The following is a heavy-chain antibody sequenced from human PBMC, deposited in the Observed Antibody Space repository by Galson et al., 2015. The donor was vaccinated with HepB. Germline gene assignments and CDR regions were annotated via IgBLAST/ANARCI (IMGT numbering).Heavy chain of an antibody. J-gene: IGHJ4*02. CDR1: GYTLTELS. CDR3: ATGLDRYFDY. D-gene: IGHD1-1*01. Sequence: SCKVSGYTLTELSIHWVRQAPGKGLEWVGGFSPENGETIYAQKFRGRVTMTEDTSKETAYMELSSLRSEDTAVFYCATGLDRYFDYWGQGTLVTVSS. CDR2: FSPENGET. V-gene: IGHV1-24*01.